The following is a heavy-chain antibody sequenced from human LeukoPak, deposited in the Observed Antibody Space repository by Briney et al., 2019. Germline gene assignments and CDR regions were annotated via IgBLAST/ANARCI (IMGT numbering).Heavy chain of an antibody. CDR1: GGSMSNYY. D-gene: IGHD4-17*01. V-gene: IGHV4-59*01. CDR2: IYYSGST. Sequence: SETLSLTCTVSGGSMSNYYWSWIRQPPGKGLEWIGFIYYSGSTGQNPSLRSRATISLDTSKNQFSLRLNSVTAADTAVYYCARDGARLTGTSRKDLWGPGTTVNVFS. CDR3: ARDGARLTGTSRKDL. J-gene: IGHJ6*02.